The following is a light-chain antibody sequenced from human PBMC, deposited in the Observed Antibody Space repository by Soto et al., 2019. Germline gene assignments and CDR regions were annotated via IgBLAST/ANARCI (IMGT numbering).Light chain of an antibody. CDR2: EVS. CDR3: SSYAGSNNVV. V-gene: IGLV2-8*01. J-gene: IGLJ2*01. Sequence: QSVLTQPPSASGSPGQSVTISCTGTSSDVGGYNYVSWYQQHPGKAPKLMIYEVSKRPSGVPDRFSGSKSGNTASLTVSGPQAEDEADYYCSSYAGSNNVVFGGGTKATVL. CDR1: SSDVGGYNY.